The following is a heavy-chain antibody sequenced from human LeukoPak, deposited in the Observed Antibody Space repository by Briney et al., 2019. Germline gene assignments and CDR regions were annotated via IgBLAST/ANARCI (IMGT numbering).Heavy chain of an antibody. V-gene: IGHV3-7*03. CDR3: VRDKLTGASRLDY. Sequence: PGGSLRLSCAASGFTFSDYWMSWVRQAPGKELEWVANIKQDGSEKYYVDSVKGRFTISRDNAKNSLYLQMNSLRAEDTAVYYCVRDKLTGASRLDYWGQGTLVTVPS. J-gene: IGHJ4*02. CDR1: GFTFSDYW. D-gene: IGHD7-27*01. CDR2: IKQDGSEK.